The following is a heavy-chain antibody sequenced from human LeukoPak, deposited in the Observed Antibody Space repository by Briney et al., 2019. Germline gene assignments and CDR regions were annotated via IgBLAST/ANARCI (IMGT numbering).Heavy chain of an antibody. Sequence: SSETLSLTCTVSGGSISSSGYYWGWIRQPPGKGLEWIGYIYYSGSTYYNPSLKSRVAISVDTSKNQFSLKLSSVTAADTAVYYCARGSGTFDYWGQGTLVTVSS. D-gene: IGHD3-10*01. CDR3: ARGSGTFDY. J-gene: IGHJ4*02. CDR1: GGSISSSGYY. CDR2: IYYSGST. V-gene: IGHV4-39*01.